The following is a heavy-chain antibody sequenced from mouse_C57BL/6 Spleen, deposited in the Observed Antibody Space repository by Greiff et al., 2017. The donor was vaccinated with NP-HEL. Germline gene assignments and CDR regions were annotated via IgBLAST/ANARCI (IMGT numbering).Heavy chain of an antibody. D-gene: IGHD1-1*01. CDR3: TRDTTVVVFDY. V-gene: IGHV1-15*01. Sequence: QVQLQQSGAELVRPGASVTLSCKASGYTFTDYEMHWVKQTPVHGLEWIGAIDPETGGTAYNQKFKGKAILTADKSSSTAYMELRSLTSEDSAVYYCTRDTTVVVFDYWGQGTTLTVSS. J-gene: IGHJ2*01. CDR1: GYTFTDYE. CDR2: IDPETGGT.